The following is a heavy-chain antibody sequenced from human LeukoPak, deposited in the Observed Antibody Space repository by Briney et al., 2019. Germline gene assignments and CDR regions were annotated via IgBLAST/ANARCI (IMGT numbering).Heavy chain of an antibody. CDR1: NVSISSGSHY. V-gene: IGHV4-61*02. CDR3: ARQSGGYSRNFDY. Sequence: SETLSLTCTVSNVSISSGSHYWNWIRQPAGKGLEWIGRIYAGGRSNYNPSLRSRVTISVDTSKNQFSLRLSSVTAADTAVYFCARQSGGYSRNFDYWGQGTLVTVSS. CDR2: IYAGGRS. J-gene: IGHJ4*02. D-gene: IGHD1-26*01.